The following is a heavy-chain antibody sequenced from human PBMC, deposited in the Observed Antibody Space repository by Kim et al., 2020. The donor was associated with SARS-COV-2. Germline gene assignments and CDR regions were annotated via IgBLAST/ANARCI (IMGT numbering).Heavy chain of an antibody. D-gene: IGHD5-12*01. J-gene: IGHJ5*02. Sequence: SETLSLTCTASGGSISSYYWSWIRQPPGKGLEWIGYIYYSGSTNYNPSLKSRVTISVDTSKNRFSLKLSSVTAADTAVYYCARELAEMATRWFDPWGQGTLVTVSS. CDR3: ARELAEMATRWFDP. CDR2: IYYSGST. CDR1: GGSISSYY. V-gene: IGHV4-59*01.